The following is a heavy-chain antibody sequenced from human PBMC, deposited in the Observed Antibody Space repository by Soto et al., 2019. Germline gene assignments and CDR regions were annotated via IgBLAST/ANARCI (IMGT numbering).Heavy chain of an antibody. CDR2: ISSSSSYI. CDR1: GFTFTSYR. CDR3: ARDSTTVTAFFKDYYYYMDV. J-gene: IGHJ6*03. Sequence: GGSLRLSCAASGFTFTSYRINWVRQAPGKGLGWFSFISSSSSYIYYADSVKGRFTISRDNAKNSLYLQMNSLRAEDTAVYYCARDSTTVTAFFKDYYYYMDVWGKGTTVTVSS. D-gene: IGHD4-17*01. V-gene: IGHV3-21*01.